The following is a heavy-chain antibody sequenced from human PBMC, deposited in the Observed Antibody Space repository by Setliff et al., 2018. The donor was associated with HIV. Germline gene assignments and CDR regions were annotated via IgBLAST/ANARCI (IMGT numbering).Heavy chain of an antibody. J-gene: IGHJ5*01. CDR3: ATGWLDSSGQKNFGS. D-gene: IGHD3-22*01. Sequence: TLSLTCAVYGGSFSRDYWTWIRQPPGKGPEWIGEINLSGITNYNSFLKSRVTISIDTSKNQFSLKLNSVTAADTAMYYCATGWLDSSGQKNFGSWGQGTLVTVS. CDR2: INLSGIT. V-gene: IGHV4-34*01. CDR1: GGSFSRDY.